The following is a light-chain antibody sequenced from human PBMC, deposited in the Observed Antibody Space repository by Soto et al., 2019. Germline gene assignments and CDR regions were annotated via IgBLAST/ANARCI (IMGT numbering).Light chain of an antibody. CDR2: GAS. CDR3: MQSTQLPPT. J-gene: IGKJ5*01. CDR1: QSVSSTY. V-gene: IGKV3-20*01. Sequence: IVLTQSPGTLSLSPXEMATLSCKASQSVSSTYVAWYQQKSGQAPRLLIYGASSRATGIPDRFSGSGSGTDFTLEISRVETDDVGIYYCMQSTQLPPTFGQGTRLEI.